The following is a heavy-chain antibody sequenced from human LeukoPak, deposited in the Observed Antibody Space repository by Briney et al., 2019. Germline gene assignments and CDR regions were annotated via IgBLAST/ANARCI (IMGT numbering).Heavy chain of an antibody. J-gene: IGHJ4*02. Sequence: ALVKVSCKASGYTFTRYYMHWVRQAPGQGLEWMGIINPSGGSARDAQKFQGRVTMTRDTSTSTVYMEVSSLRSEDTAVYYCARLADYDSSGYLSYWGQGTLVTVSS. CDR1: GYTFTRYY. CDR3: ARLADYDSSGYLSY. D-gene: IGHD3-22*01. V-gene: IGHV1-46*01. CDR2: INPSGGSA.